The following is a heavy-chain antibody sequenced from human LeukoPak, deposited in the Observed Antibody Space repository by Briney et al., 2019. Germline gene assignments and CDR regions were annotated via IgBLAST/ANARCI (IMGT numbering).Heavy chain of an antibody. CDR1: GYTFTGYY. D-gene: IGHD6-13*01. CDR3: ARLAAAGLYRYYYYYVDV. J-gene: IGHJ6*03. V-gene: IGHV1-2*02. Sequence: ASVKVSCKASGYTFTGYYMHWVRQAPGQGLEWMGWINPNSGGTNYAQKFQGRVTMTRDTSISTAYMELSRLRSDDTAVYYCARLAAAGLYRYYYYYVDVWGKGTTVTVSS. CDR2: INPNSGGT.